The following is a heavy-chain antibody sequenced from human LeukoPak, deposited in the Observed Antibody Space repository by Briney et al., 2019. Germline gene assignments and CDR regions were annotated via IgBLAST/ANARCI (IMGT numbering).Heavy chain of an antibody. CDR1: GFTFSSYS. V-gene: IGHV3-21*01. D-gene: IGHD3-22*01. CDR3: ASATSGYDSSSQGLDY. Sequence: GSLRLSCAASGFTFSSYSMNWVRQAPGKGLEWVSSISSSSSYIYYADSVKGRFTISRDNAKNSLYLQMNSLRAEDTAVYYCASATSGYDSSSQGLDYWGQGTLVTVSS. CDR2: ISSSSSYI. J-gene: IGHJ4*02.